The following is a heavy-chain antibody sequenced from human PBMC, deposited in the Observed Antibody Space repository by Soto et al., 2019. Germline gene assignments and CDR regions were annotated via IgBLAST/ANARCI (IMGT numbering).Heavy chain of an antibody. Sequence: EVKLLESGGGLAQPGGSLRLSCVGSGFTFDSYAISWVRQAPGKGLQWISAISGNGAGTDYAHSVKGRFTISRDNSKNTVHLQMNSLRAKDTALYYCAKDTVGGYSFWSGYYSDGLDVWGQGTMVTVSS. D-gene: IGHD3-3*01. CDR1: GFTFDSYA. J-gene: IGHJ3*01. CDR3: AKDTVGGYSFWSGYYSDGLDV. CDR2: ISGNGAGT. V-gene: IGHV3-23*01.